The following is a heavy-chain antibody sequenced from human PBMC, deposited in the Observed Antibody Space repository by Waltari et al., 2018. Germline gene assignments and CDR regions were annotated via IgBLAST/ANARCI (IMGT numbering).Heavy chain of an antibody. V-gene: IGHV1-18*01. D-gene: IGHD6-19*01. CDR3: ARDYAGDSSGSENN. J-gene: IGHJ4*02. Sequence: QVQLVQSAAEVKKPGASVKVSCKASGYTFTSYGISWVRQAHGQGLEWMGCTSAYNGNTNYAQKLQGRVTMTTDTSTSTAYMELRSLRSDDTAVYYCARDYAGDSSGSENNWGQGTLVTVSS. CDR2: TSAYNGNT. CDR1: GYTFTSYG.